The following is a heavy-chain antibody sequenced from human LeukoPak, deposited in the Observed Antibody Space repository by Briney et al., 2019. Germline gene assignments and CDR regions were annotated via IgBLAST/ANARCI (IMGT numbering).Heavy chain of an antibody. V-gene: IGHV4-59*01. D-gene: IGHD2-15*01. CDR3: ARDRKSIASWFDP. CDR1: GGSISSYY. Sequence: TSETLSLTCTVSGGSISSYYWSWIRQPPGKGLEWIGYIYYSGSTNYNPSLKSRVTISVDTSKNQFSLKLSSVTAADTAVYYCARDRKSIASWFDPWGQGTLVTVSS. CDR2: IYYSGST. J-gene: IGHJ5*02.